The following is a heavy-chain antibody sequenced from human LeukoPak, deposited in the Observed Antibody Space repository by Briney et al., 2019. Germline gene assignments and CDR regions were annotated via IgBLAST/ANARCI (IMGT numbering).Heavy chain of an antibody. CDR1: GFTFSSYS. V-gene: IGHV3-21*01. D-gene: IGHD3-16*02. Sequence: PGGSLRLSCVASGFTFSSYSMNWVRQAPGKGLEWVSSISSSSSYIYYADSVKGRFTISRDNAKNSLYLQMNSLRAEDTAVYYCAREARLGELSPSGYWGQGTLVTVSS. CDR3: AREARLGELSPSGY. CDR2: ISSSSSYI. J-gene: IGHJ4*02.